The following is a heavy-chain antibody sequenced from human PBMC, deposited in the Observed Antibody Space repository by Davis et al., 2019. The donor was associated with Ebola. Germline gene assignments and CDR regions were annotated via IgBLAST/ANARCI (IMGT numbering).Heavy chain of an antibody. CDR3: ARGHPDYYYYYYMDV. J-gene: IGHJ6*03. CDR2: IIPIFGTA. CDR1: GGTFSSYA. Sequence: SVKVSCKASGGTFSSYAISWVRQAPGQGLEWMGGIIPIFGTANYAQKFQGRVTITADESTSTAYMELSSLRSEDTAVYYCARGHPDYYYYYYMDVWGKGTTVTVSS. V-gene: IGHV1-69*13.